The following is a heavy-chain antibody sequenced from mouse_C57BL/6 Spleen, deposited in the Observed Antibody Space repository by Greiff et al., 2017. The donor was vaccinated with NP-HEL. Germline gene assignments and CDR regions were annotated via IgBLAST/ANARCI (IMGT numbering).Heavy chain of an antibody. CDR2: ISSGSSTI. D-gene: IGHD1-1*01. Sequence: EVQRVESGGGLVKPGGSLKLSCAASGFTFSDYGMHWVRQAPEKGLEWVAYISSGSSTIYYADTVKGRFTISRDNAKNTLFLQMTSLRSEDTAMYYCARQITTVVATDAMDYGGQGTSVTVSS. V-gene: IGHV5-17*01. J-gene: IGHJ4*01. CDR3: ARQITTVVATDAMDY. CDR1: GFTFSDYG.